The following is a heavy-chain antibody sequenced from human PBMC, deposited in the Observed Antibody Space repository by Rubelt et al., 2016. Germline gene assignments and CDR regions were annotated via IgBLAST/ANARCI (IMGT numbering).Heavy chain of an antibody. CDR2: IRDRPNNYAT. Sequence: SSYGMHWVRQASGKGLEWVGHIRDRPNNYATLYAASVKGRFIISRDDSENTAYLQMNSLRTEDTAIYYCTRAGRGLDVWGQGTTVTVSS. CDR1: SSYG. J-gene: IGHJ6*02. D-gene: IGHD3-10*01. CDR3: TRAGRGLDV. V-gene: IGHV3-73*01.